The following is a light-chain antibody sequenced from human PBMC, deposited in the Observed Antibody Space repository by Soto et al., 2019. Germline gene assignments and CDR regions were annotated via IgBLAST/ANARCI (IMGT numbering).Light chain of an antibody. V-gene: IGLV2-14*01. CDR2: EVS. CDR3: SSYTSSSTLV. J-gene: IGLJ2*01. Sequence: QSVLTQPASVSGSPGQSITISCTGSSSDVGGYNYVSWYQQHPGKAPKLMIYEVSNRPSGISNRFSGSKSGNTASLTLSGLQAEDEADYYCSSYTSSSTLVFGXGTKLTVL. CDR1: SSDVGGYNY.